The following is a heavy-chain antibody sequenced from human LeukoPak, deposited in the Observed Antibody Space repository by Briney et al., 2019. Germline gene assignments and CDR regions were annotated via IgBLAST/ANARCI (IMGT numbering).Heavy chain of an antibody. D-gene: IGHD3-22*01. V-gene: IGHV1-24*01. Sequence: GASVKVSCKVSGYTLTELSMHWVRQAPGKGLEWMGGFDPEDGETIYAQKFQGRVTMTEDTSTDTAYMELSSLRSEDTAVYYCATDKKEYYYDSSGYPHFDYWGQGTLVTVSS. CDR3: ATDKKEYYYDSSGYPHFDY. CDR1: GYTLTELS. CDR2: FDPEDGET. J-gene: IGHJ4*02.